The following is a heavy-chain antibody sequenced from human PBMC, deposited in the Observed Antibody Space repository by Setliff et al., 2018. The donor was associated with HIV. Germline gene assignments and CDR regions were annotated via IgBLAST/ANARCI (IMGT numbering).Heavy chain of an antibody. Sequence: GGSLRLSCAASLFTFSTYTMNWVRQAPGKGLEWVSSISSSSNYIYYADSVKGRFTISRDNAKNSLYLQMNSLRAEDTAVYYCARLSTGSSYYYYGMDVWGQGTTVTVSS. J-gene: IGHJ6*02. CDR1: LFTFSTYT. D-gene: IGHD3-10*01. CDR2: ISSSSNYI. V-gene: IGHV3-21*01. CDR3: ARLSTGSSYYYYGMDV.